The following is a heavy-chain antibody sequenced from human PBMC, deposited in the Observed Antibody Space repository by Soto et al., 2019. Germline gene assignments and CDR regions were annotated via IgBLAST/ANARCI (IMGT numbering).Heavy chain of an antibody. CDR2: ISSSSAYI. CDR3: TRAHYNFWSGSTSGTPFDY. J-gene: IGHJ4*02. D-gene: IGHD3-3*01. V-gene: IGHV3-21*01. CDR1: GFTFSNFA. Sequence: EVQLLGSGGDLVQPGGSLRLSCAASGFTFSNFAMSWVRQAPGTGLELVSTISSSSAYIYYADSVTGRFTISRDNTKNSLFLQMNSLRAEDTAVYYCTRAHYNFWSGSTSGTPFDYWGQGIFVTVSS.